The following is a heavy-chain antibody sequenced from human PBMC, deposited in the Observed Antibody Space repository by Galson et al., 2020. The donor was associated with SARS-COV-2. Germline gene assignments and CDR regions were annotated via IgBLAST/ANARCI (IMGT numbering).Heavy chain of an antibody. CDR3: ARHESSSGWASYYYGMDV. D-gene: IGHD6-19*01. J-gene: IGHJ6*02. V-gene: IGHV4-39*01. Sequence: SIYYSGSTNYNPSLKRRVIISADTSKNQFSLKLSSVSAADTAVYYCARHESSSGWASYYYGMDVWGQGTTVTVSS. CDR2: IYYSGST.